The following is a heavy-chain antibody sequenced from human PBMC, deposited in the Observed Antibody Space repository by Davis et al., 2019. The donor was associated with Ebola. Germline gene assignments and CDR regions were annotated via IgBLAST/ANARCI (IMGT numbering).Heavy chain of an antibody. V-gene: IGHV6-1*01. CDR3: ASGWLRGRFDP. CDR1: GDGVSMNSAG. Sequence: PSETLSLTCAISGDGVSMNSAGWNWIRQSPSRGLEWLGRTYYSSKWFNDYAVSVKSRITINPDTSKNQFSLQLSSVTPEDTAVYYCASGWLRGRFDPWGQGTLVTVSS. CDR2: TYYSSKWFN. D-gene: IGHD6-19*01. J-gene: IGHJ5*02.